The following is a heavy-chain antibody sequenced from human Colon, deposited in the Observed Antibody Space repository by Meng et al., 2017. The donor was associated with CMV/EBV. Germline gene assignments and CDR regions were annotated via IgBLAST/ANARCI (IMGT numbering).Heavy chain of an antibody. D-gene: IGHD3-10*01. CDR3: AKDYHTSGRDYFDY. CDR2: MSGSGMST. J-gene: IGHJ4*02. CDR1: GFTFSNYG. Sequence: LEAGGGLVQPGGSLGLSCAASGFTFSNYGMSWVRQAPGKGLEWVSTMSGSGMSTYYADSVKGRFTISRDNSKNRLYLQMNSLRAEDTALYYCAKDYHTSGRDYFDYWGQGALVTVSS. V-gene: IGHV3-23*01.